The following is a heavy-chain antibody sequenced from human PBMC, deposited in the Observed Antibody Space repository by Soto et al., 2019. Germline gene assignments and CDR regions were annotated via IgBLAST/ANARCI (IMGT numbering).Heavy chain of an antibody. V-gene: IGHV1-69*13. CDR3: ARERIAAAGTLDY. J-gene: IGHJ4*02. D-gene: IGHD6-13*01. CDR1: GGTFSSYA. CDR2: IIPIFGTA. Sequence: GASVKVSCKASGGTFSSYAISWVRQAPGQGLEWMGGIIPIFGTANYAQKFQGRVTITADESTSTAYMELSSLRSEDTAVYYCARERIAAAGTLDYWAREPWSPSPQ.